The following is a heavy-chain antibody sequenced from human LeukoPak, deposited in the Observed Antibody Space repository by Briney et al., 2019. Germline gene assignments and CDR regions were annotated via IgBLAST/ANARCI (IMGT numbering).Heavy chain of an antibody. Sequence: GGSLRLSCAASGFTFSSYWMSWVRHAPGTGLEWVANIKQDGSEKLYLDSVRGLFTISRANAKNSLYLQMTRLRADDTAVYYCARVDWSGYSSGLDYWGQGTLVTVSS. J-gene: IGHJ4*02. CDR1: GFTFSSYW. V-gene: IGHV3-7*01. CDR3: ARVDWSGYSSGLDY. D-gene: IGHD3-3*01. CDR2: IKQDGSEK.